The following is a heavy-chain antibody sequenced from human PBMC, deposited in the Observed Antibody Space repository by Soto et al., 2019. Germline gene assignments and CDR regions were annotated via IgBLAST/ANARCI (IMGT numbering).Heavy chain of an antibody. J-gene: IGHJ6*03. D-gene: IGHD4-17*01. CDR2: ISAYNGNT. CDR3: ARVRFDYGDYYYDYYMDV. V-gene: IGHV1-18*01. CDR1: GYTFTSYG. Sequence: QVQLVQSGAEVKKPGASVKVSCKASGYTFTSYGISWVRQAPGQGLEWMGWISAYNGNTNYAQKLQGRVTMTTDTSTSTAYMELRSLRSDDTAVYYCARVRFDYGDYYYDYYMDVWGKGTTVTVSS.